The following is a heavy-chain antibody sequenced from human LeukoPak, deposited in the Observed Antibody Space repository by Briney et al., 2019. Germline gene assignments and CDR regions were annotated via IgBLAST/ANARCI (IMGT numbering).Heavy chain of an antibody. J-gene: IGHJ4*02. V-gene: IGHV3-23*01. CDR2: ISGSGGST. CDR1: GFTFGRYA. CDR3: AKESVQAAPSYGVDG. D-gene: IGHD2-2*01. Sequence: GGSLRLSCAASGFTFGRYAMSWVRQPPGKGLEWVSTISGSGGSTYYADSLKGRFTISRDNSKNTLYLQMNSPRVEDTALYYCAKESVQAAPSYGVDGWGQGTQVTVSS.